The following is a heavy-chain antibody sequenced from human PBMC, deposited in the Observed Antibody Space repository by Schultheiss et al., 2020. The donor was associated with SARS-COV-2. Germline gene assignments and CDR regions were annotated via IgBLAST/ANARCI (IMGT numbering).Heavy chain of an antibody. D-gene: IGHD1-26*01. V-gene: IGHV3-30*19. Sequence: GESLKISCAASGFTFSSYGMHWVRQAPGKGLEWVAVISYDGSNKYYADSVKGRFTISRDNSKNTLYLQMNSLRAEDTAVYYCATSGLYSNYYGMDVWGQGTTVTVSS. CDR1: GFTFSSYG. J-gene: IGHJ6*02. CDR2: ISYDGSNK. CDR3: ATSGLYSNYYGMDV.